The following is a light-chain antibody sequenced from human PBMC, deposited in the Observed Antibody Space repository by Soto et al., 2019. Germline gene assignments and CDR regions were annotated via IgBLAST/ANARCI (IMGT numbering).Light chain of an antibody. Sequence: QSALTQPASVSGSPGQSITISCTGTSSDIGAYNYVSWYQHHPGKAPKLMFYGVSDRPSGVSNRFSGSKSGHTASLTISGLQTDDEADYYCSSYTRSSTLVFGGGTKLTVL. V-gene: IGLV2-14*03. CDR1: SSDIGAYNY. J-gene: IGLJ2*01. CDR3: SSYTRSSTLV. CDR2: GVS.